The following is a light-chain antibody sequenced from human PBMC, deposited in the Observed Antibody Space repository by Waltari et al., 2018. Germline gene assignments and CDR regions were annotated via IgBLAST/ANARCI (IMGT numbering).Light chain of an antibody. CDR3: QQYYSTPFT. CDR2: WAS. J-gene: IGKJ2*01. CDR1: QNILYNSNNRND. V-gene: IGKV4-1*01. Sequence: DIVMTQSPDSLAVSLGERATVNCKSSQNILYNSNNRNDLAWYQQKPGQPPKLLIYWASTRESGVPDRFSGSGSGTDFTLTISSLQAEDVAVYFCQQYYSTPFTFGRGTKLEIK.